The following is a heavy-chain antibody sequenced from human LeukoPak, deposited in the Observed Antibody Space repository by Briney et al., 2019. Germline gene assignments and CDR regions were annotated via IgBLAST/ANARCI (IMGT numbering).Heavy chain of an antibody. Sequence: PGGSLRLSCAASGFTFSSYSMNWVRQAPGKGLEWVSYISSSSSTIYYADSVKGRFTISRDNAKNSLYLQMNSLRDEDTAVYYCAREGSSSWQYYYYGMDVWGQGTTVTVSS. D-gene: IGHD6-13*01. V-gene: IGHV3-48*02. CDR2: ISSSSSTI. J-gene: IGHJ6*02. CDR1: GFTFSSYS. CDR3: AREGSSSWQYYYYGMDV.